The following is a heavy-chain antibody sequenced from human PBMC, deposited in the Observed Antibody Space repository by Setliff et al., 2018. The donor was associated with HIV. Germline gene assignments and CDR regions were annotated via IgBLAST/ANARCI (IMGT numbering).Heavy chain of an antibody. CDR2: INHGGST. D-gene: IGHD4-17*01. CDR1: GGSFSGYY. J-gene: IGHJ5*02. V-gene: IGHV4-34*01. Sequence: SETLSLTCTVYGGSFSGYYWSWIRQPPGKGLEWIGEINHGGSTNYNPSLKSRVTISLDTSKNQFSLKLSSVTAADTAVYYCARDIWAYGLMGSWGQGTLVTVSS. CDR3: ARDIWAYGLMGS.